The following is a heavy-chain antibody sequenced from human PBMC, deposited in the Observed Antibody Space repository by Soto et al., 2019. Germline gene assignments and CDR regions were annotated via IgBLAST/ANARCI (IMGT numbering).Heavy chain of an antibody. D-gene: IGHD6-19*01. CDR2: ISGSGGST. CDR3: AKVKSSGWQWDKLYSDDYCDGQAF. J-gene: IGHJ6*02. CDR1: GFTFSSYA. V-gene: IGHV3-23*01. Sequence: GGSLRLSCAASGFTFSSYAMSWVRQAPGKGLEWVSAISGSGGSTYYADSVKGRFTISRDNSKNTLYLQMNSLRAEDTAVYYCAKVKSSGWQWDKLYSDDYCDGQAFWGQGTTVTVS.